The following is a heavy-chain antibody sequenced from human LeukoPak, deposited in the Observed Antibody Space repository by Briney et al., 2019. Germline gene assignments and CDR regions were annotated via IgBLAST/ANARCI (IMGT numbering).Heavy chain of an antibody. CDR1: GGSISNYY. D-gene: IGHD3/OR15-3a*01. Sequence: SETLSLICTVSGGSISNYYWSWIRQPPGKGLEWIGYIYYSGSTNYNPSLKSQVTISVDTSKNQFSLKLSSVTAADTAVYYCARHSLGTDTPWTRAFDLWDQGTMVTVSS. J-gene: IGHJ3*01. CDR2: IYYSGST. V-gene: IGHV4-59*08. CDR3: ARHSLGTDTPWTRAFDL.